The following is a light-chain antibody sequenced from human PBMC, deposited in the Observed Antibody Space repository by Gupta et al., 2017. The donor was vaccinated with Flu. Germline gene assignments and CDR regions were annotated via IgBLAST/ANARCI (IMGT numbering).Light chain of an antibody. J-gene: IGKJ1*01. V-gene: IGKV1-5*03. CDR2: KAS. CDR3: QQYDNYPWT. Sequence: GDRVTSTCRASQSVSSWLAWYQQKPGKAPNLLIYKASTLETGVPSRFSGSGSGTEFTLTISSLQPDDFATYYCQQYDNYPWTFGQGTQVEIK. CDR1: QSVSSW.